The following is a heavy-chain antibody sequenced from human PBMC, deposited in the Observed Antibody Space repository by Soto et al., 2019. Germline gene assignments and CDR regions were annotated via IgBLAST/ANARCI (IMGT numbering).Heavy chain of an antibody. Sequence: QVHLQESGPGLVKPSETLSLTYTVSGGSINNHYWSWIRQPPGKGLEWIGYIYYTGSTNYNPSLKSRVTMSADTSKNRVSLNLTSLTAADTAIYYCARANWYSEYWGQGTLVTVSS. CDR3: ARANWYSEY. J-gene: IGHJ4*02. CDR2: IYYTGST. D-gene: IGHD7-27*01. CDR1: GGSINNHY. V-gene: IGHV4-59*11.